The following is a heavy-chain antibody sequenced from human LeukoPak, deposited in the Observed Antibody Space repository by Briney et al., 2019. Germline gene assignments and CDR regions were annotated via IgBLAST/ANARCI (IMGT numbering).Heavy chain of an antibody. J-gene: IGHJ4*02. CDR1: GGSISSSSYY. D-gene: IGHD3-3*01. Sequence: SETLSLTCTVSGGSISSSSYYWGWIRQPPGKGLEWIGSIYYSGSTYYNPSLKSRVTISVDTSKNQFSLKLSSVTAADTAVYNCARVQVDFRSGYYTLFDYWGQGTLVTVSS. CDR2: IYYSGST. CDR3: ARVQVDFRSGYYTLFDY. V-gene: IGHV4-39*07.